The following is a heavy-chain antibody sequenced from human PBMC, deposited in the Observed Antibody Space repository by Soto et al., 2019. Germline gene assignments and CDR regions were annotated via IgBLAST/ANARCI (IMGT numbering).Heavy chain of an antibody. J-gene: IGHJ5*01. CDR3: AREKFSGTYYWLDS. D-gene: IGHD1-26*01. CDR1: GGSMRTGGYY. Sequence: PSETLSLTCTAYGGSMRTGGYYWSWIRQHAGRGLEWIGYISYSGSTYYNPSLMSRVAISVDTSKTQFALNLSSVSAADTAVYYCAREKFSGTYYWLDSWGQGTLVTVSS. V-gene: IGHV4-31*03. CDR2: ISYSGST.